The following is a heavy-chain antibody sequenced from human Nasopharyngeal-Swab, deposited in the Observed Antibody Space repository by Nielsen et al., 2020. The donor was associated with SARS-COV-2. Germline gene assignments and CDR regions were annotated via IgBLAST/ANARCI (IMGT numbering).Heavy chain of an antibody. CDR3: ARPGGSGDPYWYFDL. CDR2: MYYSDST. Sequence: SETLSLTCSVSGDSIISYYWSWIRQPPGKGLEWIGYMYYSDSTSHNPSLKSRVTISVDTSKNQISLKLTSVTAADTAVYYCARPGGSGDPYWYFDLWGRGTLVTVSS. CDR1: GDSIISYY. J-gene: IGHJ2*01. V-gene: IGHV4-59*01. D-gene: IGHD3-10*01.